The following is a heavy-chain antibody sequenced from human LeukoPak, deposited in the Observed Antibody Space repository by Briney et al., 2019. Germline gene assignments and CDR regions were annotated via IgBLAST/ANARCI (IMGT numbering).Heavy chain of an antibody. J-gene: IGHJ4*02. CDR1: EFTFSSYW. D-gene: IGHD5-24*01. V-gene: IGHV3-74*01. Sequence: GGSLRLSCAASEFTFSSYWMHWVRQAPGKGLVWVSRINSDGSSTYYADSVKGRFTISRDNSKNTLYMQMNSLRAEDTAVYYCAKLDGDGYNYFKGLFDYWGQGTLVTVSS. CDR3: AKLDGDGYNYFKGLFDY. CDR2: INSDGSST.